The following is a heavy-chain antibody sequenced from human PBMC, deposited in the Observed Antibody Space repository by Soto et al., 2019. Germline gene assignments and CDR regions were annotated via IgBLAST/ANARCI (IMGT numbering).Heavy chain of an antibody. Sequence: EVQLVESGGGLVQPGGSLRLSCAASGFTFSSYSMNWVRQAPGSGPEWVSDISSSSNSIYYADSVKGRFTISRDNAKNSLHLQMNSPRAQDTAVYYGAGPVACSTTSVIHWGQGTLATVSS. CDR3: AGPVACSTTSVIH. V-gene: IGHV3-48*01. J-gene: IGHJ4*02. CDR1: GFTFSSYS. D-gene: IGHD2-2*01. CDR2: ISSSSNSI.